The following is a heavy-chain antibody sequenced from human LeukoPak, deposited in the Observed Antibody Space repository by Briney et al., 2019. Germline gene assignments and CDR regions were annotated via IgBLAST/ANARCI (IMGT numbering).Heavy chain of an antibody. CDR3: ARLTRGVIPYFDY. J-gene: IGHJ4*02. V-gene: IGHV3-7*01. CDR1: GFTFSSYW. CDR2: IKQDGSEK. Sequence: TGGSLRLSCAASGFTFSSYWMSWVRQAPGKGLEWVANIKQDGSEKYYVDSVKGRFTISRDNAKNSLYLQMNSLRAEDTAVYYCARLTRGVIPYFDYWGQGTLVTVSS. D-gene: IGHD3-10*01.